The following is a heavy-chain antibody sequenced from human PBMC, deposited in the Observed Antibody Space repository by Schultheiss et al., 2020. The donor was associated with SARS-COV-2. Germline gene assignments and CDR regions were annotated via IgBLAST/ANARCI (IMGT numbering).Heavy chain of an antibody. Sequence: SETLSLTCTVSGGSISSYYWSWIRQPAGKGLEWIGYIYYSGSTNYNPSLKSRVTISVDTSKNQFSLKLSSVTAADTAVYYCARDFGPQGYYYYYMDVWGKGTTVTVSS. CDR3: ARDFGPQGYYYYYMDV. D-gene: IGHD2-15*01. J-gene: IGHJ6*03. CDR1: GGSISSYY. V-gene: IGHV4-59*01. CDR2: IYYSGST.